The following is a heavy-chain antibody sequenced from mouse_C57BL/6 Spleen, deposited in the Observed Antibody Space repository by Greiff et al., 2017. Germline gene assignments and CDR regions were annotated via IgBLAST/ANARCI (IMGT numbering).Heavy chain of an antibody. V-gene: IGHV1-53*01. CDR2: INPSNGGT. D-gene: IGHD1-1*01. CDR3: ARVWGSSFYAMDY. J-gene: IGHJ4*01. Sequence: QVHVKQPGTELVKPGASVKLSCKASGYTFTSYWMHWVKQRPGQGLEWIGNINPSNGGTNYNEKFKSKATLTVDKSSSTAYMQLSSLTSEDSAVYYCARVWGSSFYAMDYWGQGTSVTVSS. CDR1: GYTFTSYW.